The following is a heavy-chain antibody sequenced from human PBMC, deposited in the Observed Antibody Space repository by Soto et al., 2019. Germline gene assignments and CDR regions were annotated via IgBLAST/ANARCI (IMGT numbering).Heavy chain of an antibody. CDR1: GYSFITSYH. V-gene: IGHV1-46*01. J-gene: IGHJ3*02. Sequence: QVQLVQSGAEVKKPGASVTVSCKASGYSFITSYHMHWVRQAPGQGLEWMGIIHPTGSMTRYSQKFQGRLTMTRDTSTATDYMEQSNLTSEDTAVYFCARDTGYDHDAFDIWGQGTRVTVSS. CDR3: ARDTGYDHDAFDI. D-gene: IGHD5-12*01. CDR2: IHPTGSMT.